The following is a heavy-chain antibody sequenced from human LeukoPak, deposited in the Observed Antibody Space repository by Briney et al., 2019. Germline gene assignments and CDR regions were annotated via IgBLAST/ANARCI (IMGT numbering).Heavy chain of an antibody. Sequence: PSETLSLTCTVSGGSISSYYWSWIRQPPGKGLEWIGYIYYSGSTNYNPSLKSRVTISVDTSKNQFSLKLSSVAAADTAVYYCAREVRYYYGSGSYYNPLDYWGQGILVTVSS. CDR3: AREVRYYYGSGSYYNPLDY. J-gene: IGHJ4*02. CDR2: IYYSGST. D-gene: IGHD3-10*01. CDR1: GGSISSYY. V-gene: IGHV4-59*01.